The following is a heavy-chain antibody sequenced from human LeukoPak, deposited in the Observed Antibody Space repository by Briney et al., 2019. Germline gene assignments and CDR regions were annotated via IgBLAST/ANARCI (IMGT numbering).Heavy chain of an antibody. CDR2: KSYDGANN. J-gene: IGHJ6*01. V-gene: IGHV3-30-3*01. Sequence: GGSLRLFCAASGFAFSNYAMHWVRQAPGKGLEWVAFKSYDGANNYYADSVRGRFTISRDYSKNTLYLQMNSLRAEDTAVYYCARDDYGMDVWGQGTRVTVSS. CDR1: GFAFSNYA. CDR3: ARDDYGMDV.